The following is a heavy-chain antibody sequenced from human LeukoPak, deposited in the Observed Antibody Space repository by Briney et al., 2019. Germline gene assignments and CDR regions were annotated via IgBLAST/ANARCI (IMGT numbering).Heavy chain of an antibody. CDR3: AKAVTWYYAFDI. CDR2: ISGSGGST. CDR1: GFTFSSYA. D-gene: IGHD6-13*01. V-gene: IGHV3-23*01. Sequence: GGSLRLSCAASGFTFSSYAMSWLRQAPGKGLEWVSAISGSGGSTYYADSVKGRFTISRDNSKNTLYLQMNSLRAEDTAVYYCAKAVTWYYAFDIWGQGTMVTVSS. J-gene: IGHJ3*02.